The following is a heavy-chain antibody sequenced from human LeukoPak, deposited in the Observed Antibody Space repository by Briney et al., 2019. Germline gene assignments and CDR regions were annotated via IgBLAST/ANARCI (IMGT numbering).Heavy chain of an antibody. CDR1: GFTFSSYA. D-gene: IGHD3-10*01. Sequence: GGSLRLSRAASGFTFSSYAMSWVRQAPGKGLEWVSAISGSGGSTYYADSVKGRFTISRDNSKNTLYLQMNSLRAEDTAVYYCAKDLSLMVRGVIPTPGYFDYWGQGTLVTVSS. V-gene: IGHV3-23*01. CDR2: ISGSGGST. J-gene: IGHJ4*02. CDR3: AKDLSLMVRGVIPTPGYFDY.